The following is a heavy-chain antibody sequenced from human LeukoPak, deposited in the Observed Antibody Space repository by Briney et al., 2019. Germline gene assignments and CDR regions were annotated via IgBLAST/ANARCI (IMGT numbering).Heavy chain of an antibody. J-gene: IGHJ4*02. D-gene: IGHD1-26*01. Sequence: SETLSLTCTVSGGSISSYYWSWIRQPPGKGLEWIGYIYYSGSTNYNPSLKSRVTISVDTSKNQFSLKLSSVTAADTAVYYCARGMGATKRFDYWGQGTLVTVSS. CDR3: ARGMGATKRFDY. CDR2: IYYSGST. V-gene: IGHV4-59*12. CDR1: GGSISSYY.